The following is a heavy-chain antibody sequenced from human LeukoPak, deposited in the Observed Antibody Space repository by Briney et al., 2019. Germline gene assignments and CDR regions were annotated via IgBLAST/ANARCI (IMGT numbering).Heavy chain of an antibody. Sequence: EASVKVSCTASGYTFTKYGLNWVRQAPGQGLQWMGWISCYNGHTHYAQNFQGRVTMTTDTSTNTAYMELRSLRSDGTAVYYCARREGRSASPFFFDSWGQGTLVTVSS. D-gene: IGHD6-6*01. V-gene: IGHV1-18*01. CDR3: ARREGRSASPFFFDS. CDR2: ISCYNGHT. J-gene: IGHJ4*02. CDR1: GYTFTKYG.